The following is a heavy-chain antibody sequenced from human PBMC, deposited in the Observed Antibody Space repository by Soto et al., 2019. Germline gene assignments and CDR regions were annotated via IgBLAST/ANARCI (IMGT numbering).Heavy chain of an antibody. CDR2: LVVGSGNT. D-gene: IGHD3-3*01. CDR3: AAVPVLRFLKWLPAYFDY. V-gene: IGHV1-58*01. Sequence: TSVEVCFLNSGLMSTSSAVQWVRHARGQRLEWIGWLVVGSGNTHYAQHFQERVTLTRDMSTGTAYMELSSLRSEDTAVYYCAAVPVLRFLKWLPAYFDYSGQGSLVTGSS. J-gene: IGHJ4*02. CDR1: GLMSTSSA.